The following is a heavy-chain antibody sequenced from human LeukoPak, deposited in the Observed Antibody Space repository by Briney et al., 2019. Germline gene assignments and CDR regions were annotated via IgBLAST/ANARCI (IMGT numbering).Heavy chain of an antibody. CDR2: VHLSGAS. J-gene: IGHJ4*02. Sequence: SGTLTLTCAVSGGSILTTNWWSWVRQPPGKGLEWIGEVHLSGASNYNPSLKSRVSMSIDNSKNQLSLKLTSVTAADTAAYYCARGTDAYKLGNIWGQGTLVTVSP. CDR1: GGSILTTNW. CDR3: ARGTDAYKLGNI. V-gene: IGHV4-4*02. D-gene: IGHD5-24*01.